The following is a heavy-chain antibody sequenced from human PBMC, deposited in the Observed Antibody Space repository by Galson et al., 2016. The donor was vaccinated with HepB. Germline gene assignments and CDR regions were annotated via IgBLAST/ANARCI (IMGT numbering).Heavy chain of an antibody. V-gene: IGHV1-46*01. CDR2: INPSGGST. J-gene: IGHJ4*02. CDR3: ARGGYYDSSGSLRY. Sequence: SVKVSCKASGYTFSTYGMSWVRQAPGQGLEWMGVINPSGGSTKGAQKFQGRVTMTRDTAASTVYMELSSLRSKDTAVYFCARGGYYDSSGSLRYWGQGTLVTVSS. D-gene: IGHD3-22*01. CDR1: GYTFSTYG.